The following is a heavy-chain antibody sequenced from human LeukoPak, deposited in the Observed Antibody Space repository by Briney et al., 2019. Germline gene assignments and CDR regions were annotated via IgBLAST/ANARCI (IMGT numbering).Heavy chain of an antibody. CDR2: IYYSGST. Sequence: SQTLSLTCTVSGGSISSGGYYWSWIRQHPGKGLEWIGYIYYSGSTYYNPSLKSRVTISVDTSKNQFSLKLSSVTAADTAVYYCARVQYYYDSSGYYFQPFYFDYWGQGTLVTVSS. CDR1: GGSISSGGYY. CDR3: ARVQYYYDSSGYYFQPFYFDY. J-gene: IGHJ4*02. V-gene: IGHV4-31*03. D-gene: IGHD3-22*01.